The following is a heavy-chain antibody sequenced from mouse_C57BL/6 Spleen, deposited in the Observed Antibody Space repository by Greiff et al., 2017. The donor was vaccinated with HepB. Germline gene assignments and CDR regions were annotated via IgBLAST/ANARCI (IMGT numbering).Heavy chain of an antibody. CDR3: AREKYYGSREDYAMDY. D-gene: IGHD1-1*01. CDR2: IYPGDGDT. CDR1: GYAFSSSW. V-gene: IGHV1-82*01. Sequence: VQLQESGPELVKPGASVKISCKASGYAFSSSWMNWVKQRPGKGLEWIGRIYPGDGDTNNNGKFKGEATLTAAKSSSTAYMQIISLTSEDSAVSFCAREKYYGSREDYAMDYWGQETSVTASS. J-gene: IGHJ4*01.